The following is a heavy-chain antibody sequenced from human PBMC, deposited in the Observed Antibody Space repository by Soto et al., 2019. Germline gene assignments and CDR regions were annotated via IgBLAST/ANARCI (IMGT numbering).Heavy chain of an antibody. CDR2: IYYTGRT. V-gene: IGHV4-39*01. Sequence: QLQLQESGPGLVKPSETLSLTCTVPGGSISGSSYYWGWIRQPPGKGLEWIGAIYYTGRTYYKPSLKSRVTISVDTSKNQFSLKLNSVSAADTAVYYCASGGEGSIAVAGWGQGTLVTVSS. CDR3: ASGGEGSIAVAG. D-gene: IGHD6-19*01. J-gene: IGHJ4*02. CDR1: GGSISGSSYY.